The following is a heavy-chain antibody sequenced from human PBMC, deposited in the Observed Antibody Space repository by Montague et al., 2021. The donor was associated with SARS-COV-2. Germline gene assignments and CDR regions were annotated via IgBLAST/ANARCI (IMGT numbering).Heavy chain of an antibody. J-gene: IGHJ5*02. CDR1: GGSFSGYY. CDR3: ARAGYSSSWYGARNCFDP. CDR2: INHSGST. Sequence: SETLSLTCAVYGGSFSGYYWSWIRQPPGKGLEWIGEINHSGSTNYNPSLKSRVTISVDTSKNQFSLKLSSVTAADTAVYYCARAGYSSSWYGARNCFDPWGQGTLVTVSS. D-gene: IGHD6-13*01. V-gene: IGHV4-34*01.